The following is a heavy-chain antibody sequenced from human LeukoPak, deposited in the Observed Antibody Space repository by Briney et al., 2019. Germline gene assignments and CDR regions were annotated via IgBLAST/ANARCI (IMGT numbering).Heavy chain of an antibody. Sequence: PSETLSLTCTVSGGSISSSSYYWGWIRQPPGKGLEWIGSIYYSGSTYYNPSLKSRVTISVDTSKNQFSLKLRPVTAADTAVYYCARENGYKYDYWGQGTLVTVSS. CDR1: GGSISSSSYY. CDR2: IYYSGST. D-gene: IGHD5-24*01. J-gene: IGHJ4*02. V-gene: IGHV4-39*07. CDR3: ARENGYKYDY.